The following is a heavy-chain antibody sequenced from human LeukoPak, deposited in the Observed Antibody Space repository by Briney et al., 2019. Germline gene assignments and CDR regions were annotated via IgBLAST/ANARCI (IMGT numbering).Heavy chain of an antibody. CDR1: GSSISSSSYY. CDR3: ARHVTTVVGATEAFDI. J-gene: IGHJ3*02. Sequence: NPSETLSLTCTVPGSSISSSSYYWGWIRQPPGKGLEWIGSIYYSGSTYYNPSLKSRVTISVDTSKNQFSLKLSSVTAADTAVYYCARHVTTVVGATEAFDIWGQGTMVTVSS. D-gene: IGHD1-26*01. V-gene: IGHV4-39*01. CDR2: IYYSGST.